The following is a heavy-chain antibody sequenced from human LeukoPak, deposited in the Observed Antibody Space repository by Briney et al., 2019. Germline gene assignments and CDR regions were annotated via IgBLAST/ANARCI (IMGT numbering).Heavy chain of an antibody. CDR3: ARLRSLGDSSSNYFYMDV. Sequence: SETLFLTCTVSGGSISSYYWSWIRQPPGKGLEWLGYIDYSGNTNYSPSLQSRLTMSVDTSKNQFSLKLNSVTAADTAVYYCARLRSLGDSSSNYFYMDVWGKGTTVTVSS. CDR1: GGSISSYY. D-gene: IGHD6-13*01. J-gene: IGHJ6*03. V-gene: IGHV4-59*01. CDR2: IDYSGNT.